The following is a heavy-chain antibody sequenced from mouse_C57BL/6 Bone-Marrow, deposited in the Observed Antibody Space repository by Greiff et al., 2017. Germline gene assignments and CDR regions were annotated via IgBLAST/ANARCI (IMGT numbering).Heavy chain of an antibody. Sequence: VQLQQSGAELARPGASVKLSCKASGYTFTSSGISWVKQRTGQGLEWIGEIYPRSGNTYYNEKFKGKATLTADKSSSTAYMELRSLTSEDSAVYFCARKGIKAVRGFDYWGQGTTLTVSS. CDR2: IYPRSGNT. V-gene: IGHV1-81*01. J-gene: IGHJ2*01. CDR1: GYTFTSSG. D-gene: IGHD2-2*01. CDR3: ARKGIKAVRGFDY.